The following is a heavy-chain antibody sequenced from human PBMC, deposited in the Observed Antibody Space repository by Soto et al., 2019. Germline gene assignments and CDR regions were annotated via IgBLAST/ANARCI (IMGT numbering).Heavy chain of an antibody. V-gene: IGHV3-30-3*01. CDR3: AAFAPIYDSSGYYRDY. Sequence: GGSLRLSCAASGFTFSSYAMHWVRQAPGKGLEWVAVISYDGSNKYYADSVKGRFTISRDNSKNTLYLQMNSLRAEDTAVYYCAAFAPIYDSSGYYRDYWGQGTLVTVSS. CDR2: ISYDGSNK. CDR1: GFTFSSYA. D-gene: IGHD3-22*01. J-gene: IGHJ4*02.